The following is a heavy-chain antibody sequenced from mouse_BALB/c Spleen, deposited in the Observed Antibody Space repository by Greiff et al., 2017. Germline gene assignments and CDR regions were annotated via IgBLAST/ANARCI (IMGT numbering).Heavy chain of an antibody. CDR1: GYTFTSYW. Sequence: DVKLQESGTVLARPGASVKMSCKASGYTFTSYWMHWVKQRPGQGLEWIGAIYPGNSDTSYNQKFKGKAKLTAVTSTSTAYMELSSLTNEDSAVYYCTRWDGNYYAMDYWGQGTSVTVSS. V-gene: IGHV1-5*01. D-gene: IGHD2-1*01. CDR3: TRWDGNYYAMDY. CDR2: IYPGNSDT. J-gene: IGHJ4*01.